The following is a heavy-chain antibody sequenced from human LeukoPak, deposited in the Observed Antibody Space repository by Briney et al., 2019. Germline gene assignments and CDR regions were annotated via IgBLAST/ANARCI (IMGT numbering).Heavy chain of an antibody. CDR3: ARDYADYVGYFFFDY. CDR2: ISGGGETT. CDR1: GFTFNNYA. J-gene: IGHJ4*02. Sequence: GGPLRLSCAASGFTFNNYAMNWVRQAPGRGLEWVSSISGGGETTYYADSAKGRFTISRDNSQNTLYLQMNSLRAEDTAVYYCARDYADYVGYFFFDYWGQGTLVTVSS. D-gene: IGHD4-17*01. V-gene: IGHV3-23*01.